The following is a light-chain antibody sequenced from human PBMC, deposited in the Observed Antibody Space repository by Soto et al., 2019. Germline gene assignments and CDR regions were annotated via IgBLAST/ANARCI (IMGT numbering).Light chain of an antibody. V-gene: IGLV2-8*01. CDR1: SSDVGGYNY. CDR3: SSYAGSNNV. CDR2: EVN. Sequence: QSALTQPPSASGSPGQSVTISCTGTSSDVGGYNYVSWYQQHPGKAPKLIIYEVNKRPSGVPDRFSGSKSGNTASLAVSGLQVEDEADYYCSSYAGSNNVFGTRTKVTVL. J-gene: IGLJ1*01.